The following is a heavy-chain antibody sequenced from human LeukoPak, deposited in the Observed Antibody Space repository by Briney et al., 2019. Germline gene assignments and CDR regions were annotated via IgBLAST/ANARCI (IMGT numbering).Heavy chain of an antibody. Sequence: GESLKISCKGSGYSFTNYWVVWVRQMPGKGLEWMGIIYPGDSDTRYSPSFQGQVTISADKSISTAYLQWSSLKASDIAMYYCAKHADYYYYGMDVWGQGTTVTVSS. CDR1: GYSFTNYW. CDR2: IYPGDSDT. J-gene: IGHJ6*02. V-gene: IGHV5-51*01. CDR3: AKHADYYYYGMDV.